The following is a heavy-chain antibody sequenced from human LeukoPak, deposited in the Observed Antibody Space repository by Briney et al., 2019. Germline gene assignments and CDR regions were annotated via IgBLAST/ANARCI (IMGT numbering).Heavy chain of an antibody. V-gene: IGHV4-34*01. D-gene: IGHD3-10*01. CDR1: GGSFSGYY. Sequence: PSETLSLTCAVYGGSFSGYYWSWIRQPPGKGLEWIGEINHSGSTNYNPSLKSRVTISVDTSKNQFSLKPSSVTAADTAVYYCARGAMVRGVIITSDYWGQGTLVTVSS. CDR2: INHSGST. J-gene: IGHJ4*02. CDR3: ARGAMVRGVIITSDY.